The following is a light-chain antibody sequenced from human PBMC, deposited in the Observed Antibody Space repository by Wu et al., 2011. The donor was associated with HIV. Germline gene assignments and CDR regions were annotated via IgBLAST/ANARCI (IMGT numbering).Light chain of an antibody. CDR2: DAF. J-gene: IGKJ2*01. Sequence: EIVLTQSPVTLSLSPGERATLSCRASQSLSFYLAWYQQKPGRAPRLLVYDAFNRPPGIPARFSGSGSGTDFTLTISRLEPEDFAVYYCQQYGSSPYTFGQGTKLEIK. CDR1: QSLSFY. V-gene: IGKV3-20*01. CDR3: QQYGSSPYT.